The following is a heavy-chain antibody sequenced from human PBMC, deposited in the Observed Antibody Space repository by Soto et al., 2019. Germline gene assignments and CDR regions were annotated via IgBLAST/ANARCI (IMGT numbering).Heavy chain of an antibody. CDR3: ASHVIAVAGTNDY. CDR2: ISYDGSNK. CDR1: GFTFSSYA. J-gene: IGHJ4*02. D-gene: IGHD6-19*01. V-gene: IGHV3-30-3*01. Sequence: GGSLRLSCAASGFTFSSYAMHWVRQAPGKGLEWVAVISYDGSNKYYADSVKGRFTISRDNSKNTLYLQMNSLRAEDTAVYYCASHVIAVAGTNDYWGQGTLVTVSS.